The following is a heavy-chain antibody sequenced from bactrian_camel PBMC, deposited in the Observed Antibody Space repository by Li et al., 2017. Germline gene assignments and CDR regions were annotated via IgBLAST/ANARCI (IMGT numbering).Heavy chain of an antibody. D-gene: IGHD1*01. V-gene: IGHV3S25*01. CDR1: GSIYGGAC. CDR2: IYSGGIGT. Sequence: QLVESGGGSVQAGGPLRLSCGASGSIYGGACVGWLRQAPGKEREGVASIYSGGIGTYYADSTKGRFTISRDNTKNTVSLQMNSLKPEDTAVYYCVTDADATVGQGTQVTVS. J-gene: IGHJ4*01.